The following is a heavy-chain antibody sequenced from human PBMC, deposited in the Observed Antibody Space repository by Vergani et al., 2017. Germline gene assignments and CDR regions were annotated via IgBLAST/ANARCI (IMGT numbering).Heavy chain of an antibody. CDR1: GYTFTSYY. CDR3: ARDDSSGWYRLFDY. D-gene: IGHD6-19*01. Sequence: QVQLVQSGAEVKKPGASLKVSCKASGYTFTSYYLHWVRQAPGQGLEWMGIINPSGGSTNYAQKFQGRVTMTRDTSTSTVYMELSSLRSDDTAVYYCARDDSSGWYRLFDYWGQGTLVTVSS. J-gene: IGHJ4*02. V-gene: IGHV1-46*01. CDR2: INPSGGST.